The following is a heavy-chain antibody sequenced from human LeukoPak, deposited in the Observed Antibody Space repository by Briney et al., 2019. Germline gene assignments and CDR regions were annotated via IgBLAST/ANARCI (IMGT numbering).Heavy chain of an antibody. J-gene: IGHJ4*02. D-gene: IGHD3-22*01. Sequence: GGSLRLSCAASGFTFSSYAMSWVRQAPGKGLEWVSAISGSGGSTYYADSVKGRFTISRDNSKNTLYLQMTSLRAEDTAVYYCAKDRIPDYYDSSGPIDYWGQGTLVTVSS. CDR3: AKDRIPDYYDSSGPIDY. V-gene: IGHV3-23*01. CDR1: GFTFSSYA. CDR2: ISGSGGST.